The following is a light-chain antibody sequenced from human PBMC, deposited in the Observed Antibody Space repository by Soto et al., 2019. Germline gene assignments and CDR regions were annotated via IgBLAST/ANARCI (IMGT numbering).Light chain of an antibody. CDR3: QTGRTGIVL. CDR2: LSSGGSH. Sequence: QSVLTQSPSASASLGASVKLTCTLSSGHSSYDIAWHQQQPEKGPRYLMKLSSGGSHTRGNGSPDRLSGSSSGAERYLTVSRVQSDDEAGYYCQTGRTGIVLFGGGTTLPVL. CDR1: SGHSSYD. J-gene: IGLJ2*01. V-gene: IGLV4-69*01.